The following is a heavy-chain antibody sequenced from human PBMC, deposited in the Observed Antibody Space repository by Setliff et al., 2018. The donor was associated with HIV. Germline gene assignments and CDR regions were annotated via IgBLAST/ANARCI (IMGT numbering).Heavy chain of an antibody. D-gene: IGHD3-22*01. Sequence: SETMSLTCTVSGGSISSGGYYWSWIRQHPGKGLEWIGYICYSGSTAYDPSLKSRLTLSVDTSKNQFSLKLSSVTAADTAVYYCARAIRSYYDTSGYNSPPYFDYWGQGTLVTVSS. V-gene: IGHV4-31*03. CDR3: ARAIRSYYDTSGYNSPPYFDY. CDR1: GGSISSGGYY. J-gene: IGHJ4*02. CDR2: ICYSGST.